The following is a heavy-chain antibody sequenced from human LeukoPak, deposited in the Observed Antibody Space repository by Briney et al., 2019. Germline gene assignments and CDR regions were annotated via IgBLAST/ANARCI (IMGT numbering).Heavy chain of an antibody. J-gene: IGHJ4*02. V-gene: IGHV1-2*02. CDR2: INPYSGGT. CDR1: GYTFTSYD. Sequence: ASVKVSCKASGYTFTSYDINWVRQAPGQGLEWMGWINPYSGGTNYAQEFQGRVTMTRDTSISTAYMEVSSLRSDDTAVYYCARAPGDDYTAIYYWGQGTLVTVSS. CDR3: ARAPGDDYTAIYY. D-gene: IGHD4-11*01.